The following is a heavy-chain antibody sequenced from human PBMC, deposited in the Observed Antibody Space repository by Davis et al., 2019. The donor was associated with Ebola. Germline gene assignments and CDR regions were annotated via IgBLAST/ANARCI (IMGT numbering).Heavy chain of an antibody. CDR1: GFTFSSYS. D-gene: IGHD3-16*01. J-gene: IGHJ6*02. CDR2: ISSSSYI. Sequence: GESLKISCAASGFTFSSYSMNWVRQAPGKGLEWVSSISSSSYIYYADSAKGRFTISRDNAKNSLYLQMNSLRAEDTAVYYCARDRPLDFFFGDYYGMDVWGQGTTVTVSS. V-gene: IGHV3-21*01. CDR3: ARDRPLDFFFGDYYGMDV.